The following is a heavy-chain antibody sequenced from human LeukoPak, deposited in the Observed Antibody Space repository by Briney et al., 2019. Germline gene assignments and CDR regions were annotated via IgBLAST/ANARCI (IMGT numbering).Heavy chain of an antibody. D-gene: IGHD3-16*02. J-gene: IGHJ5*02. Sequence: SETLSLTCTVSGGSIGRYYWSWIRRPAGKGLEWVGRIHTSGSANYNPSLKSRVTISVDTSKRHFSLKLSSVTAAAAAVYYCARENKSLWGGYRNKKGWFAPWGQGNLVTVPS. V-gene: IGHV4-4*07. CDR2: IHTSGSA. CDR1: GGSIGRYY. CDR3: ARENKSLWGGYRNKKGWFAP.